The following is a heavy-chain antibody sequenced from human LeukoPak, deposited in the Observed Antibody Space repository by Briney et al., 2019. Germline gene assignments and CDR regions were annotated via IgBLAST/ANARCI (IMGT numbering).Heavy chain of an antibody. Sequence: GGSLRLSCAASGFTFSSYSMNWVRQAPGKGLEWVSSISSSSSYIYYADSVKGRFTISRDNAKNSLYLQMNSLRAEDTALYYCAKVRCSGGSCNLFDYWGQGTLVTVSS. J-gene: IGHJ4*02. CDR3: AKVRCSGGSCNLFDY. D-gene: IGHD2-15*01. CDR2: ISSSSSYI. CDR1: GFTFSSYS. V-gene: IGHV3-21*04.